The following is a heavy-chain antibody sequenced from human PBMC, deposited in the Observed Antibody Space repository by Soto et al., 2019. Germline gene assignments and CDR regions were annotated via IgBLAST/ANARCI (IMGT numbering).Heavy chain of an antibody. D-gene: IGHD3-16*02. CDR2: INHSGST. V-gene: IGHV4-34*01. CDR1: GGSFSCYY. J-gene: IGHJ4*02. CDR3: AREFLYYDYVWGSYRLAQIDY. Sequence: SETLSLTCAVYGGSFSCYYWSWIRQPPGKGLEWIGEINHSGSTNYNPSLKSRVTISVDTSKNQFSLKLSSVTAADTAVYYCAREFLYYDYVWGSYRLAQIDYWGQGTLVTVSS.